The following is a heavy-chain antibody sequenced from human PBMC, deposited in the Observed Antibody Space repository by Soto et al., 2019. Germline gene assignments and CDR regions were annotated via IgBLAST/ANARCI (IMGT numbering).Heavy chain of an antibody. CDR2: ISYDGSNK. J-gene: IGHJ3*02. D-gene: IGHD7-27*01. CDR1: GFTFSSYA. CDR3: AKDEANWGLKWAFDI. Sequence: GGSLRLSCAASGFTFSSYAMHWVRQAPGKGLEWVAVISYDGSNKYYADSVKGRFTISRDNSKNTLYLQMNSLRAEDTAVYYCAKDEANWGLKWAFDIWGQGTMVTVSS. V-gene: IGHV3-30*04.